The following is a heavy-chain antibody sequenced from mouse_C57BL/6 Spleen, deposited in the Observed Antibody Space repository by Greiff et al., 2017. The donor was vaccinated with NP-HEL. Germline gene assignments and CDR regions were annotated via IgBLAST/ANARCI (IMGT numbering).Heavy chain of an antibody. CDR3: ARIYYDSDWFAY. Sequence: VQLQQSGAELARPGASVKMSCQASGYTFTSYTMHWVKQRPGQGLEWIGYINPSSGYTKYNQKFKDKATLTADKSSSTAYMQLSSLTSEDSAVYYCARIYYDSDWFAYWGQGTLVTVSA. J-gene: IGHJ3*01. CDR1: GYTFTSYT. CDR2: INPSSGYT. D-gene: IGHD2-4*01. V-gene: IGHV1-4*01.